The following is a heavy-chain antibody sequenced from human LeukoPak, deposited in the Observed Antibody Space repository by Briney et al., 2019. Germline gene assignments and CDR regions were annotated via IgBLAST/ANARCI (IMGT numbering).Heavy chain of an antibody. CDR2: INPNSGGT. Sequence: ASVKVSCKASGYTFTGYYMHWVRQAPGEGLEWMGWINPNSGGTKYAQKFQGRVTMTRDTSINTAYMELRSLKSDDTAVYYCASLKNYYDSSGYLVTDAFDIWGQGTMVTVSS. CDR1: GYTFTGYY. V-gene: IGHV1-2*02. CDR3: ASLKNYYDSSGYLVTDAFDI. D-gene: IGHD3-22*01. J-gene: IGHJ3*02.